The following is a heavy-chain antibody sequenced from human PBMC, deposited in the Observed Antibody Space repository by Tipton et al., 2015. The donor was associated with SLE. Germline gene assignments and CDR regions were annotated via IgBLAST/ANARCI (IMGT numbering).Heavy chain of an antibody. CDR2: INYSGST. D-gene: IGHD1-26*01. V-gene: IGHV4-34*01. Sequence: TLSLTCAVYGGSFSGYYWSWIRQPPGKGLEWIGEINYSGSTNYNPSLKSRVTISVDTSKNQFSLKLSSVTAADTAVYYCARHSGSYTDAFDIWGQGTMVTVSS. CDR3: ARHSGSYTDAFDI. J-gene: IGHJ3*02. CDR1: GGSFSGYY.